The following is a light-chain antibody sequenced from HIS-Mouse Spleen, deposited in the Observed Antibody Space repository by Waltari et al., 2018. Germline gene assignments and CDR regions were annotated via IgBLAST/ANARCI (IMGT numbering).Light chain of an antibody. CDR1: KLGDKY. V-gene: IGLV3-1*01. Sequence: SYELTQPPSVSVSPGQTASITCSGDKLGDKYAWWYQQKPGQSPVLVIYQDSKRPSGIPVRFSGANSRNTATLTISGTQAMDEADYYCQAWDSSTDVVFGGGTKLTVL. CDR3: QAWDSSTDVV. CDR2: QDS. J-gene: IGLJ2*01.